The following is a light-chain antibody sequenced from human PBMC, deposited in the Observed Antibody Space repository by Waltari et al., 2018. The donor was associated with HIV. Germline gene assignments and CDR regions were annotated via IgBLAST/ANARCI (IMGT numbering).Light chain of an antibody. CDR1: SSTIGSNS. Sequence: QSVLPHPPSASGSPGQGVTIPCSACSSTIGSNSVYWYQQLPGTAPKLLIYRNNQRPSGVPDRFSGSRSGTSASLAISGLRSEDEGDYYCAAWDDSLGGRAFGGGTKLTVL. CDR3: AAWDDSLGGRA. J-gene: IGLJ3*02. V-gene: IGLV1-47*01. CDR2: RNN.